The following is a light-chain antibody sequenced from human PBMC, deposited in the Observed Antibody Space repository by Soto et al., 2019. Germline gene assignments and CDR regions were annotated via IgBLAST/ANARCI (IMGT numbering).Light chain of an antibody. J-gene: IGKJ4*01. CDR3: QQANSFPLT. CDR1: QDIRSW. CDR2: AAT. V-gene: IGKV1-12*01. Sequence: DIQMTQPPSYGSASVGDRVSITCRASQDIRSWLAWYQQRPGKAPKLLIYAATILQSGVPSRFSGSGSGTTFTLTINNLQPEDFASYFCQQANSFPLTFGGGTKGDIK.